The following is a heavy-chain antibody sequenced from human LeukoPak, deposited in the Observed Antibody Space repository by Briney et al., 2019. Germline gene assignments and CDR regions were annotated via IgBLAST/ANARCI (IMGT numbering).Heavy chain of an antibody. V-gene: IGHV4-30-4*01. J-gene: IGHJ4*02. D-gene: IGHD3-9*01. Sequence: SQTLSLTCTVSGGSLSSGDYYWSWIRQPPGKGLEWIGYIYYSWSTDYSPSLRSRVTISVDTSKNQFSLKLSSVTAADTAVYYCARDDILTGYWDWGQGTLVTVSS. CDR2: IYYSWST. CDR1: GGSLSSGDYY. CDR3: ARDDILTGYWD.